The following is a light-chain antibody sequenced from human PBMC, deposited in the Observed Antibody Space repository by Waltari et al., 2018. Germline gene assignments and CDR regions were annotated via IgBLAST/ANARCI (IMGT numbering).Light chain of an antibody. V-gene: IGKV3-15*01. CDR1: QSIRSN. CDR2: GAS. CDR3: QQYDNWLGT. Sequence: EIVMTQSPATLSVFPGERATLSCRASQSIRSNLAWYQHKPGKAPRLLIYGASTRATGIPARFSGSGSGTEFTLTISRLQSEDFAVYFCQQYDNWLGTFGQGTKVEIK. J-gene: IGKJ1*01.